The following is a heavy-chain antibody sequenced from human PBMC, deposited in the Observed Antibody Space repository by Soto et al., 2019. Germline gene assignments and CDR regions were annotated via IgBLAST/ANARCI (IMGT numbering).Heavy chain of an antibody. V-gene: IGHV4-31*03. CDR1: GGSISSGGYY. CDR2: IYHSGST. D-gene: IGHD5-12*01. J-gene: IGHJ5*02. CDR3: ARSIVATVFGWFAP. Sequence: SEALSLTCTVSGGSISSGGYYWSWIRQHPGKGLEWIGYIYHSGSTYYNPSLKSRVTISVDTSKNQFSLKLSSVTAADTAVYYCARSIVATVFGWFAPWGQGTLVTVSS.